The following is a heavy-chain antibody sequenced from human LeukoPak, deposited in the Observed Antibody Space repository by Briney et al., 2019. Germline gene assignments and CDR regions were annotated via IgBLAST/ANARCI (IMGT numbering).Heavy chain of an antibody. V-gene: IGHV3-30-3*01. CDR1: GFTFRSYA. CDR3: ARDPYDSSGYPMGY. D-gene: IGHD3-22*01. J-gene: IGHJ4*02. CDR2: ISYDASNK. Sequence: SGGSLRLSCAASGFTFRSYAVHGVRQAPGKGRECVAGISYDASNKYYADYVKGRFTISRVNAKNTLSLQMNSLRAEDTAVYYCARDPYDSSGYPMGYWGQGTLVTVSS.